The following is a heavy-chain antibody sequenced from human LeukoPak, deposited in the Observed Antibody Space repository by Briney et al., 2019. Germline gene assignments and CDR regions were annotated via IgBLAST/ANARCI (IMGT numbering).Heavy chain of an antibody. CDR3: ARHRGYGSGRHEPFDI. CDR1: GGSINSGSFS. J-gene: IGHJ3*02. CDR2: VYYTGTT. V-gene: IGHV4-39*01. Sequence: NPSETLSLTCTVSGGSINSGSFSWGWIRQPPGRGLEWIASVYYTGTTYYNPPLKSRVTTSVDTAKNQFSLRLTSVTAADTAKYHCARHRGYGSGRHEPFDIWGQGTMVTVSS. D-gene: IGHD3-10*01.